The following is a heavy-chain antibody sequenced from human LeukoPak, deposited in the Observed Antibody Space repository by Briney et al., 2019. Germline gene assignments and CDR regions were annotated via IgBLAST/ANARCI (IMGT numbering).Heavy chain of an antibody. V-gene: IGHV3-21*01. Sequence: GGSLRLSCAASGFTFSSYSMNWVRQAPGKGLEWVSSISSSSSYIYYADSVKGRFTISRDNAKNSLYLQMNSLRAEDTAVYYCARFGYGYGYADYWGQGTLVTVSS. CDR1: GFTFSSYS. CDR2: ISSSSSYI. CDR3: ARFGYGYGYADY. D-gene: IGHD5-18*01. J-gene: IGHJ4*02.